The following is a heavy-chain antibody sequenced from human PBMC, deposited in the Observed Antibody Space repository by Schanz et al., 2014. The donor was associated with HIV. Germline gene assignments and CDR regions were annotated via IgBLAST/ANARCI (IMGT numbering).Heavy chain of an antibody. J-gene: IGHJ4*02. CDR1: GFTFSTYG. CDR3: ANEEVPNDY. CDR2: ISYDGSNK. Sequence: QVQLVESGGGVVQPGRSLRLSCAASGFTFSTYGMHWVRQGPGKGLEWVAFISYDGSNKYYADSVKGRFTISRDNSKNTLFLQMNSLRVEDTAVYYCANEEVPNDYWGQGTLVTVSS. V-gene: IGHV3-30*18.